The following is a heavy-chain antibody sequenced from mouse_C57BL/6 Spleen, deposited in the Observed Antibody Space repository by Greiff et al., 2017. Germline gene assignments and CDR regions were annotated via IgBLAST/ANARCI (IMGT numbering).Heavy chain of an antibody. CDR1: GYTFTDYN. Sequence: EVQLQESGPELVKPGASVKIPCKASGYTFTDYNMDWVKQSHGKSLEWIGDINPNNGGTIYNQKFKGKATLTVDKSSSTAYMELRSLTSEDTAVNYCVSSGLITTVVATYGGYYFDYWGQGTTLTVSS. CDR2: INPNNGGT. D-gene: IGHD1-1*01. V-gene: IGHV1-18*01. CDR3: VSSGLITTVVATYGGYYFDY. J-gene: IGHJ2*01.